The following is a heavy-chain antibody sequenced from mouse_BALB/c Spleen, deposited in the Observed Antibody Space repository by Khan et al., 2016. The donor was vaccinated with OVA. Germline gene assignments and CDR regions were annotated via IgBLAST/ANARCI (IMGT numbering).Heavy chain of an antibody. Sequence: QVQLQQSGAELVRPGSSVKMSCKASGYEFSSNWMNWVKQRPGQGLEWIGRIDPGDGDTNYNGKFKGKATMTADKSSNTAYLQLSSLTSEDSAVYSCASGRAHYGADWFAYWGQGTLVTVSA. CDR3: ASGRAHYGADWFAY. D-gene: IGHD1-2*01. V-gene: IGHV1-80*01. CDR2: IDPGDGDT. J-gene: IGHJ3*01. CDR1: GYEFSSNW.